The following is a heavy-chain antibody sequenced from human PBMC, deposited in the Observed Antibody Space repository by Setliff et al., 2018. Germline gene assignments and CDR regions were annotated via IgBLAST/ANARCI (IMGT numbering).Heavy chain of an antibody. D-gene: IGHD1-26*01. Sequence: PGGSLRLSCAASGFTFSNYARHWVRQAPGKGLEGVSYISSSSSTIYYADSVKGRCTISRDNAKNSLYLQMNSLRGEDTAGYYCARSRRPTRLLSDFDHWGEGTRGTAS. CDR1: GFTFSNYA. CDR3: ARSRRPTRLLSDFDH. J-gene: IGHJ4*02. CDR2: ISSSSSTI. V-gene: IGHV3-48*01.